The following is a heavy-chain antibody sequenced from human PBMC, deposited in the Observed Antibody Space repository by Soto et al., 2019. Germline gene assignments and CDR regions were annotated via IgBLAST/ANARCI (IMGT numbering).Heavy chain of an antibody. CDR3: ARARVIAAAGISGFDP. Sequence: EVQLVESGGGLVQPGGSLRLSCAASGFTFSSYWMHWVRQAPGKGLVWVSRINRDGSSTSYADSVKGRFTISRDNAKNTQYLQMNRLRAEDTAVYYCARARVIAAAGISGFDPWGQGTLVTVSS. CDR2: INRDGSST. J-gene: IGHJ5*02. CDR1: GFTFSSYW. V-gene: IGHV3-74*01. D-gene: IGHD6-13*01.